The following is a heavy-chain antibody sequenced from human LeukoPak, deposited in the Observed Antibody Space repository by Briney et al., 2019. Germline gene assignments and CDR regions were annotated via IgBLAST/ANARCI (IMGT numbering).Heavy chain of an antibody. CDR3: AKKTPGTPRFAD. Sequence: GGSLTLSCAASGFTFSSYAMNWVRQAPGKGLEWVSASGTSGDTYYGDSVKGRFTISRDNAKNTVYLQMSSLRVDDTAVYYCAKKTPGTPRFADWGQGILVTVSS. D-gene: IGHD2-15*01. CDR1: GFTFSSYA. CDR2: SGTSGDT. J-gene: IGHJ4*02. V-gene: IGHV3-23*02.